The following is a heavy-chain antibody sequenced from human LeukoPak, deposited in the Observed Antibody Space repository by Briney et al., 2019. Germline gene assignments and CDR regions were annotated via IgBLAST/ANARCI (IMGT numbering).Heavy chain of an antibody. CDR3: AKDSFSQNGIFDALDI. CDR1: GFTFSNYV. Sequence: PGGSLRLSCAASGFTFSNYVMGWVRQAQGKGLEWVSAISENGGAADYADSVRGRFTISRDDSKNTLFLQMNSLRAEDTAIYYCAKDSFSQNGIFDALDIWGQGTMVTVYS. D-gene: IGHD1-1*01. V-gene: IGHV3-23*01. CDR2: ISENGGAA. J-gene: IGHJ3*02.